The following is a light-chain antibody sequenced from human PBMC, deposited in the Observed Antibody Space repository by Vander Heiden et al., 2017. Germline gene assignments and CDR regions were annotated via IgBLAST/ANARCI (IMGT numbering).Light chain of an antibody. Sequence: SYELPQPPSVSVSPGQTARITCSGDALPKHLTYWYQQKPGQAPLLVIYKDNERPSGIPERFSGSSSGATVTLTISGVQAEDDADYYCQSADSSGTYVVFGGGTKLTVL. V-gene: IGLV3-25*03. CDR1: ALPKHL. CDR3: QSADSSGTYVV. CDR2: KDN. J-gene: IGLJ2*01.